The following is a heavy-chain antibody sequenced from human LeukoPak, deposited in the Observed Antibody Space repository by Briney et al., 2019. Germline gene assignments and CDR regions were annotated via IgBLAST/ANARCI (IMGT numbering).Heavy chain of an antibody. D-gene: IGHD2-2*01. CDR2: ISGSGGST. Sequence: PGGSLRLSCTVSGFTVSSNSMSWVRQAPGKGLEWVSAISGSGGSTYYADSVKGRFTISRDNSKNTLYLQMNSLKTEDTAVYYCTTDIPTNFDYWGQGTLVTVSS. CDR1: GFTVSSNS. V-gene: IGHV3-23*01. J-gene: IGHJ4*02. CDR3: TTDIPTNFDY.